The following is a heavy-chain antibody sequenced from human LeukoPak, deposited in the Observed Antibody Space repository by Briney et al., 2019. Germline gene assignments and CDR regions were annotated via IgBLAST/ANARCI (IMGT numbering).Heavy chain of an antibody. D-gene: IGHD2-2*01. CDR1: GFTFSDYN. V-gene: IGHV3-21*01. Sequence: GGSLRLSCAASGFTFSDYNINWVRQAPGKGLEWVSSISSSSSYIYYADSVKGRFTISRDNAKNSLYLQMNSLRAEDTAIYYCARDPPWDCSSSICYAGAFDIWGQGTMVTVSS. J-gene: IGHJ3*02. CDR3: ARDPPWDCSSSICYAGAFDI. CDR2: ISSSSSYI.